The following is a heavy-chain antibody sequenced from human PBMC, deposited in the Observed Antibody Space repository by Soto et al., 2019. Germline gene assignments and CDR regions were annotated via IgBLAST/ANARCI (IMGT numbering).Heavy chain of an antibody. V-gene: IGHV4-59*01. D-gene: IGHD6-19*01. Sequence: SETLSLTCTVSGGSISSYYWSWIRQPPGKGLEWIGYIYYSGSTNYNPSLKSRVTISVDTSKNQFSLKLSSVTAADTAVYYRARRVAGTVAFDIWGQGTMVTVSS. CDR3: ARRVAGTVAFDI. CDR2: IYYSGST. CDR1: GGSISSYY. J-gene: IGHJ3*02.